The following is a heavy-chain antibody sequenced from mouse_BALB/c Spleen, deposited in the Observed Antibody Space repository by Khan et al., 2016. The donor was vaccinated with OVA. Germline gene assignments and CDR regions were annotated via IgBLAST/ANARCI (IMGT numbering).Heavy chain of an antibody. CDR3: ARSLYYSDSYAMDY. D-gene: IGHD2-13*01. CDR2: ISYTGST. Sequence: EVKLEVSGPGLVKPSQSLSLTCTVTGYSITSDFAWNWIRQFPGNKLEWMGYISYTGSTSYSPSLKSRFSITRDTSKNQFFLHLNSVTTEDTATYYCARSLYYSDSYAMDYWGQGTSVTVSS. CDR1: GYSITSDFA. V-gene: IGHV3-2*02. J-gene: IGHJ4*01.